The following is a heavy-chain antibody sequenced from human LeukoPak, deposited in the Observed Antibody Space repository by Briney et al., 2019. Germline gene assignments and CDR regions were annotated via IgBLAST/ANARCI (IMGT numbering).Heavy chain of an antibody. D-gene: IGHD2-2*01. CDR2: IYYSGST. CDR3: ARESRVAAVSTLDD. J-gene: IGHJ4*02. CDR1: GGSISSSY. Sequence: PSETLSLTCTVSGGSISSSYWSWIRQPPGKGLEWIGYIYYSGSTNYNPSLKSRVTISVDTSKNQFSLRLSSVTAADTAVYYCARESRVAAVSTLDDWGQGTLVTVSS. V-gene: IGHV4-59*01.